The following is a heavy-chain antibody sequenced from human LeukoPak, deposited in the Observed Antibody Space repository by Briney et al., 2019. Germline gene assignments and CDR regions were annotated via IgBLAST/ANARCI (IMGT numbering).Heavy chain of an antibody. J-gene: IGHJ4*02. CDR2: VNAYNGNT. V-gene: IGHV1-18*01. CDR1: CFTLSSYG. D-gene: IGHD6-13*01. Sequence: GPGEGSCQGSCFTLSSYGISWGGQAPGQRRGGGGWVNAYNGNTNYAQKLQGRVTMTTDTSTSTAYMELRSLRSDDTAVYYCARGFIAAAGYPALNFDYWGQGTLVTVSS. CDR3: ARGFIAAAGYPALNFDY.